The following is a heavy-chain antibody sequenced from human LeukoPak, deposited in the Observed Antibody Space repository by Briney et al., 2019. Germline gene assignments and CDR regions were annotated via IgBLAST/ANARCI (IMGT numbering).Heavy chain of an antibody. CDR2: INPSGGST. CDR1: GYTFTSYY. Sequence: GASVKVSCKASGYTFTSYYMHWVRQAPGQGLDWMGIINPSGGSTSYAQKFQGRVTMTRDMSKSTVYMELSSLRSEDKAVYYCARAQGDGYSHQTQNVYYFDFWGQGTLVTVSS. V-gene: IGHV1-46*01. J-gene: IGHJ4*02. D-gene: IGHD5-24*01. CDR3: ARAQGDGYSHQTQNVYYFDF.